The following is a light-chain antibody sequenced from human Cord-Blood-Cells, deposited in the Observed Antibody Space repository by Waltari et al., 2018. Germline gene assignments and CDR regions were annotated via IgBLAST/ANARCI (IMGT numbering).Light chain of an antibody. CDR2: LGS. J-gene: IGKJ4*01. V-gene: IGKV2-28*01. CDR1: QSLLHSNGYNY. Sequence: DIVMTQSPLSLLVTPGEPGSISCRSSQSLLHSNGYNYLDWYLQKPGQSPQLLIYLGSNRASGVPDRFSGSGSGTDFTLKISRVEAEDVGVYYCMQALQTPLTFGGGTKVEIK. CDR3: MQALQTPLT.